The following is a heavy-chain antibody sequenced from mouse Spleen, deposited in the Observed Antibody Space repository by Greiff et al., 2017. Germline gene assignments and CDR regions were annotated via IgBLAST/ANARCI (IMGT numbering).Heavy chain of an antibody. V-gene: IGHV3-6*01. CDR2: ISYDGSN. J-gene: IGHJ2*01. CDR1: GYSITSGYY. D-gene: IGHD4-1*01. CDR3: AREGLGPAFDY. Sequence: EVKLMESGPGLVKPSQSLSLTCSVTGYSITSGYYWNWIRQFPGNKLEWMGYISYDGSNNYNPSLKNRISITRDTSKNQFFLKLNSVTTEDTATYYCAREGLGPAFDYWGQGTTLTVSS.